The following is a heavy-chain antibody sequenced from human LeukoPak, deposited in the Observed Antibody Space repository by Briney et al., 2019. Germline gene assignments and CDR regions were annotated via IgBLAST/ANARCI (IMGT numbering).Heavy chain of an antibody. D-gene: IGHD4-17*01. Sequence: SQTLSLTCAISVDSVSSNSAAWNWIRQSPSRGLEWLGRTYYRSKWYNDYAVSVKSRITINPDTSKNQFSLQLNSVTPEDTAVYYCARSTTVTTGPHYYYYYMDVWGKGTTVTVSS. CDR3: ARSTTVTTGPHYYYYYMDV. V-gene: IGHV6-1*01. CDR2: TYYRSKWYN. CDR1: VDSVSSNSAA. J-gene: IGHJ6*03.